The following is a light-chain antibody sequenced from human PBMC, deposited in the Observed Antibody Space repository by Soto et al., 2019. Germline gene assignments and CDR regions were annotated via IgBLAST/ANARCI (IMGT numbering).Light chain of an antibody. J-gene: IGLJ1*01. V-gene: IGLV1-51*01. CDR3: GAWDTSLGVYV. Sequence: QSVLTQPPSVSAAPGQEVTISCSGSSSNIAANSVSWYQHLPGTAPKLLIYDTDRRPSGIPARSSGSKSGTSATLGITGLQTGDEADYYCGAWDTSLGVYVFGSGTKVTVL. CDR1: SSNIAANS. CDR2: DTD.